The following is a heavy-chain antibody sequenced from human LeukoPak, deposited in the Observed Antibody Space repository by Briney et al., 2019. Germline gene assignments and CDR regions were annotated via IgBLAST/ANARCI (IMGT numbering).Heavy chain of an antibody. D-gene: IGHD1-26*01. Sequence: GGSLRLSCAASGFTFSSYGMHWVRQAPGKGLEWVAFIRYDGSNKYYADSVKGRFTISRDNSKNTLYLQMNSLRAEDTAVYYCAKDREWELQGVFDYWGQGTLVTVSS. J-gene: IGHJ4*02. CDR3: AKDREWELQGVFDY. CDR2: IRYDGSNK. V-gene: IGHV3-30*02. CDR1: GFTFSSYG.